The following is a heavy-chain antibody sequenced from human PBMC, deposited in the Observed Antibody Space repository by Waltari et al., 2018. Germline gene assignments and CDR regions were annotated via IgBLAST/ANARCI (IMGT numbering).Heavy chain of an antibody. CDR1: GGSFRRFC. CDR3: ASTPLFYYDTSGYYF. Sequence: QVHLQQWGAGPFKPSETLSLTCAVHGGSFRRFCWSWIRQPPGKGLGGIGQIAHNEDTTYNPSLKDRVTISLDTSKRKFSLTLTSVTAADTAVYYCASTPLFYYDTSGYYFWGQGAPVTVSS. V-gene: IGHV4-34*01. D-gene: IGHD3-22*01. J-gene: IGHJ4*02. CDR2: IAHNEDT.